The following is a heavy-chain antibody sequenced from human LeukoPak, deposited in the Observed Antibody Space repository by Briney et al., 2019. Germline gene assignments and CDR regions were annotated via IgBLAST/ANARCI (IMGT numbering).Heavy chain of an antibody. Sequence: ASVKVSCKASGGTFSSYAISWVRQAPGQGLEWMGGIIPIFGTANYAQKFQGRVTITADESTSTAYMELSSLRSEDTAVYYCARGEIFGVVIIPNYFDYWGQGTLVTVPS. CDR3: ARGEIFGVVIIPNYFDY. D-gene: IGHD3-3*01. CDR1: GGTFSSYA. V-gene: IGHV1-69*01. J-gene: IGHJ4*02. CDR2: IIPIFGTA.